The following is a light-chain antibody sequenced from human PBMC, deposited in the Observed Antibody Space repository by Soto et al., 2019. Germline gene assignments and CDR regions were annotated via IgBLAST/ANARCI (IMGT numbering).Light chain of an antibody. Sequence: SYELTQPPSVSVAPGQTAIVTCDGNNIGSNSVHWYQQKPGRAPVLVVYADSDRPSGVPERFSGSNSGNTATLTISRVEAGDEADYYCQVWDSSTDDLYVFGPGTMVTV. V-gene: IGLV3-21*02. J-gene: IGLJ1*01. CDR2: ADS. CDR1: NIGSNS. CDR3: QVWDSSTDDLYV.